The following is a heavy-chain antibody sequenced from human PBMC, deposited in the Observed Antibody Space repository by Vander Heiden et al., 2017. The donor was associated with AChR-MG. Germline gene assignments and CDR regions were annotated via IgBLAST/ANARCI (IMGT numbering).Heavy chain of an antibody. CDR1: GPTFSSHA. CDR2: ISGSGSST. D-gene: IGHD3-3*01. J-gene: IGHJ6*02. V-gene: IGHV3-23*01. CDR3: ANTRSGYHYYYAMDV. Sequence: EVQLLESGGGWVQPGGSLRLSCVASGPTFSSHAMNWVRQAPGKGLEWVSSISGSGSSTYYADSVKGRITISRDNSKNTLYLQMNSLRADDTAVYYCANTRSGYHYYYAMDVWGQGTTVTVTS.